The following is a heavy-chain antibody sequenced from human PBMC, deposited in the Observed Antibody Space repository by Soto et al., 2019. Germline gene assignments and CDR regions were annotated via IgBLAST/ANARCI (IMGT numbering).Heavy chain of an antibody. J-gene: IGHJ5*02. CDR3: ARELGYYDILTGPNWFDP. CDR2: IYSGGST. V-gene: IGHV3-66*01. Sequence: PGGSLRLSCAASGFTVSSNYMSWVRQAPGKGLEWVSVIYSGGSTYYADSVKGRFTISRDNSKNTLYLQMNSLRAEDTAVYYCARELGYYDILTGPNWFDPWGQGTLVTVSS. D-gene: IGHD3-9*01. CDR1: GFTVSSNY.